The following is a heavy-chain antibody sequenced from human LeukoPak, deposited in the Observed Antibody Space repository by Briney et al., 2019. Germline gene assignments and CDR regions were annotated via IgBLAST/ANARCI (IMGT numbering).Heavy chain of an antibody. Sequence: PSETLSLTCTVSGGSISFSSDYWGWIRQPPGKGLEWIGDIYYSGTTNYNPSLKSRVTMSVDTSKNQFSLKLNSATAADTAVYYCERRLSTRSYYLDDWGQGTLVTVSS. J-gene: IGHJ4*02. V-gene: IGHV4-39*01. D-gene: IGHD2/OR15-2a*01. CDR3: ERRLSTRSYYLDD. CDR2: IYYSGTT. CDR1: GGSISFSSDY.